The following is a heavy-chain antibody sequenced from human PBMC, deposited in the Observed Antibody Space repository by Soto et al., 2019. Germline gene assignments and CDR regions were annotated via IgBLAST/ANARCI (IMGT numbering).Heavy chain of an antibody. V-gene: IGHV3-7*03. CDR1: GFTFSSYW. J-gene: IGHJ4*02. CDR2: IKQDGSEK. Sequence: EVQLVESGGGLVQPGGSLRLSCAASGFTFSSYWMSWVRQAPGKGLEWVANIKQDGSEKYYVDSVKGRFTISRDNAKNSLYLQMTSLRAEDTAVYYCARSRGYNWNYGGYWGQGTLVTVSS. D-gene: IGHD1-7*01. CDR3: ARSRGYNWNYGGY.